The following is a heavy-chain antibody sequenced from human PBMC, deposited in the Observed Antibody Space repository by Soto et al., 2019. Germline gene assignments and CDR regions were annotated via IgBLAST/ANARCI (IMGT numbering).Heavy chain of an antibody. J-gene: IGHJ3*02. V-gene: IGHV1-69*02. CDR1: GGTFSSYT. D-gene: IGHD3-10*01. CDR2: IIPILGIA. Sequence: QVQLVQSGAEVKKPGSSVKVSCKASGGTFSSYTISWVRQAPGQGLEWMGRIIPILGIANYAQKFQGRVTITADKSTSTAYMELSSLRSEDTAVYYCARISGVTMVRGVIISPFVAFDIWGQGTMVTVSS. CDR3: ARISGVTMVRGVIISPFVAFDI.